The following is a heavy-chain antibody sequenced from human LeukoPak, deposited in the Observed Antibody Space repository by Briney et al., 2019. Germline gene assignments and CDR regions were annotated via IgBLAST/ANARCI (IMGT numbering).Heavy chain of an antibody. V-gene: IGHV5-51*01. CDR1: GYSFTSYW. J-gene: IGHJ2*01. CDR2: IYPGDSDT. D-gene: IGHD6-6*01. Sequence: GESLKISCKGSGYSFTSYWIGWVRQMPGKGLEWMGIIYPGDSDTRYSPSFQGQVTISADKSISTAYLQWSSLKASDTAMYYCARQESSSSKERYFDLWGRGTLVTVSS. CDR3: ARQESSSSKERYFDL.